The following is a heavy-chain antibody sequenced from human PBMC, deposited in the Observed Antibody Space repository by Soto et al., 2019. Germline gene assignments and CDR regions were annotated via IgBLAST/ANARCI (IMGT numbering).Heavy chain of an antibody. Sequence: GGSLRLSCAASGFTFTNYWMTWVRQAPGKGLEWVANIKQDGSEKYYVDSVKGRFTISRDNAKNSLYLQMNSLRAEDTAVYYCTTINEYWGQGTLVTVSS. CDR1: GFTFTNYW. J-gene: IGHJ4*02. V-gene: IGHV3-7*01. CDR3: TTINEY. CDR2: IKQDGSEK.